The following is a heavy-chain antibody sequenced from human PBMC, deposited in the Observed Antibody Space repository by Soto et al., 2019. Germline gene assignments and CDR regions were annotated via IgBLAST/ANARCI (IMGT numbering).Heavy chain of an antibody. CDR1: GGTFSSYA. J-gene: IGHJ6*02. V-gene: IGHV1-69*06. Sequence: ASVKVSCKASGGTFSSYAISRVRQAPGQGLEWMGGIIPIFGTANYAQKFQGRVTITADKSTSTAYMELSSLRSEDTAVYYCARVPSSGVVITDYYYYGMDVWGQGTTVTVSS. CDR3: ARVPSSGVVITDYYYYGMDV. CDR2: IIPIFGTA. D-gene: IGHD3-3*01.